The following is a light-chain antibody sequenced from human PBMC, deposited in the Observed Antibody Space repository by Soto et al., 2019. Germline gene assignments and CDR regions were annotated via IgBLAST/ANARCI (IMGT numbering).Light chain of an antibody. CDR1: SSNIGAGYY. Sequence: QAVVTQPPSVYGAPGQRVTISCTGSSSNIGAGYYVHWYQQLPGTAPKRLIYGNSNRPSGVPHRFSGSKSGTSASLAITRIYAEDEADSYCQSYDSSLSGSVFGGGTKLTVL. CDR3: QSYDSSLSGSV. J-gene: IGLJ2*01. CDR2: GNS. V-gene: IGLV1-40*01.